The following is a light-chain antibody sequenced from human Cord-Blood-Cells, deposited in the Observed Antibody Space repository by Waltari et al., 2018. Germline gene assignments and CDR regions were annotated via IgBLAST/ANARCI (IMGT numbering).Light chain of an antibody. CDR2: QDS. CDR1: KLGDKY. V-gene: IGLV3-1*01. Sequence: SYELPQPPSVSVSPGQTASITCPGDKLGDKYACWYQQKPGQSPVLVIYQDSKRPSGIHERFSGSNSGNTATLTISGTQAMDEADYYCQAWDSSTVVFGGGTKLTVL. J-gene: IGLJ2*01. CDR3: QAWDSSTVV.